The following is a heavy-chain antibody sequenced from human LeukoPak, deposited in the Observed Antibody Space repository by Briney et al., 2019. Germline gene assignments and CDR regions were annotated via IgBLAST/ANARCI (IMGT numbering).Heavy chain of an antibody. CDR1: GFTFSNYW. CDR3: ARDSGSGGP. V-gene: IGHV3-7*01. Sequence: GGSLRLSCAASGFTFSNYWMSWVRQAPGKGLEWVAHIKPDGSEKNYVDSVKGRFNLFRDDAKNSVYLQMNSLRVEDTAVYYCARDSGSGGPWGQGTPVTVSS. D-gene: IGHD6-19*01. J-gene: IGHJ5*02. CDR2: IKPDGSEK.